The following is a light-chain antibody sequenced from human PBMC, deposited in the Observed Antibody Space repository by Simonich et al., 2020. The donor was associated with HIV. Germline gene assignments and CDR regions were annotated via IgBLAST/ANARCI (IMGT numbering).Light chain of an antibody. CDR1: SSDVGGYNS. CDR2: DVT. J-gene: IGLJ3*02. V-gene: IGLV2-14*01. CDR3: SSYTTINTWV. Sequence: QSALTQPASVSGSPGQSITFSCTGTSSDVGGYNSVSWYHQHPGKAPKLMIYDVTKRPSGISSRFSGSKSGNTASLIISGLRAEDEADYYCSSYTTINTWVFGGGTKLTVL.